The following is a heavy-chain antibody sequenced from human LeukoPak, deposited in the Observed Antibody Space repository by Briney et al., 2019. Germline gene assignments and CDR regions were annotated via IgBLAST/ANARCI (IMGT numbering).Heavy chain of an antibody. Sequence: ASVKVSCKASGYTFPNYFMHSVRQAPGQGLEWMGIINPTGGSTTYAQKFQGRVTMTRDTSTSTVYMELSSLRSDDTAVYYCARTAARRFDYWGQGTLVTVSS. CDR2: INPTGGST. D-gene: IGHD6-6*01. CDR3: ARTAARRFDY. J-gene: IGHJ4*02. CDR1: GYTFPNYF. V-gene: IGHV1-46*01.